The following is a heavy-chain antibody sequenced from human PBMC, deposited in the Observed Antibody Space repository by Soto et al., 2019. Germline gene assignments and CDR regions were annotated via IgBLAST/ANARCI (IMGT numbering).Heavy chain of an antibody. CDR1: GYTFANSD. J-gene: IGHJ5*02. Sequence: APAELSCKDSGYTFANSDVSWVRQATGQGLEWMGWMNPGSGDTGYAQKFQGRVTMTRDISIATAYMELNSLTSEDTAIYYCARMGSLGSLTGFAPWGQRTPVPVSS. V-gene: IGHV1-8*02. CDR3: ARMGSLGSLTGFAP. D-gene: IGHD3-10*01. CDR2: MNPGSGDT.